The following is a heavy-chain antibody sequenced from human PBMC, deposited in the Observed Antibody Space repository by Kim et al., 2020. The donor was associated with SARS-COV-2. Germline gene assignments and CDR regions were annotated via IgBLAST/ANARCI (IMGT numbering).Heavy chain of an antibody. CDR1: GYTFTSYY. Sequence: ASVKVSCKASGYTFTSYYMHWVRQAPGQGLEWMGIINPSGGSTSYAQKFQGRVTMTRDTSTSTVYMELSSLRSEDTAVYYCARDTPDSSGYLGWAFDYWGQGTLVTVSS. CDR2: INPSGGST. J-gene: IGHJ4*02. D-gene: IGHD3-22*01. CDR3: ARDTPDSSGYLGWAFDY. V-gene: IGHV1-46*01.